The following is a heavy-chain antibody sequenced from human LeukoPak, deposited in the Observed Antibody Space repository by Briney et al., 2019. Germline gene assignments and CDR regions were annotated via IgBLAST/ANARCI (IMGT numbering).Heavy chain of an antibody. CDR2: IYYSGST. CDR1: GGSISSSSYY. J-gene: IGHJ6*03. V-gene: IGHV4-39*01. Sequence: SETLSLTCTVSGGSISSSSYYWGWIRQPPGKGLEWIGSIYYSGSTYYNPSPKSRVTISVDTSKNHFSLKLSSVTAADTAVYYCAGRREGGYHYYYYYMDVWGKGTTVTISS. CDR3: AGRREGGYHYYYYYMDV. D-gene: IGHD5-12*01.